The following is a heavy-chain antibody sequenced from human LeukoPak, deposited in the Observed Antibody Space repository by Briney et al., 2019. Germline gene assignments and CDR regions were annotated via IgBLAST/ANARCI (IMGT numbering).Heavy chain of an antibody. CDR3: AKGLDYYDSSGYSYFDP. Sequence: PGGSLRLSCAASGFTISSNYVNWVRQAPGKGLEWVSVIYSGGSTYYADSVKGRFTISRDNSKNTLYLQMNSLRAEDTAVYYCAKGLDYYDSSGYSYFDPWGQGTLVTVSS. CDR1: GFTISSNY. J-gene: IGHJ5*02. CDR2: IYSGGST. D-gene: IGHD3-22*01. V-gene: IGHV3-66*01.